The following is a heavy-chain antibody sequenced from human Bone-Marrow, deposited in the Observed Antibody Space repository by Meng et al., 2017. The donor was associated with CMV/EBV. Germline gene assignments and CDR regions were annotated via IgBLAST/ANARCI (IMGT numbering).Heavy chain of an antibody. CDR2: VNPNSGGT. V-gene: IGHV1-2*02. CDR3: ARDRIDWELNNGMDV. CDR1: GYIFTEHY. D-gene: IGHD1-26*01. J-gene: IGHJ6*02. Sequence: SVKVSCKASGYIFTEHYVHWVRQAPGEGLEWMGWVNPNSGGTNYAQQSQGRVTMTRDTSNSTAYMELSSLRSDDTAVYYCARDRIDWELNNGMDVWGQGTTVTVSS.